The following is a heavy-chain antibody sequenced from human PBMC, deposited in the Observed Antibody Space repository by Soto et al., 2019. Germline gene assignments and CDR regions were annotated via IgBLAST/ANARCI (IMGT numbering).Heavy chain of an antibody. CDR1: GYTFASYA. J-gene: IGHJ4*02. CDR3: ARDAPPADY. CDR2: ISAYNGNT. Sequence: QVQLVQSGAEVKKPGASVKVSCKASGYTFASYALSWVRQAPGQGLEWMGWISAYNGNTNYAQQLQARVTMTPDTPTSTAYMELRSLRSDDTAVYYCARDAPPADYWGQGTLVTVSS. V-gene: IGHV1-18*01.